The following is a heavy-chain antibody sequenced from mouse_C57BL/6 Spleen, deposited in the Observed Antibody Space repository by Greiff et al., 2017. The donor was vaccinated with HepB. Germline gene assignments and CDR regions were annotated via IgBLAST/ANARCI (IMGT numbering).Heavy chain of an antibody. CDR3: ARKGLYSIHAMDY. CDR2: IYPGGGYT. D-gene: IGHD2-5*01. CDR1: GYTFTNYW. J-gene: IGHJ4*01. Sequence: QVQLQQSGAELVRPGTSVKMSCKASGYTFTNYWIGWAKQRPGHGLEWIGDIYPGGGYTNYNEKFKGKATLTADKSSSTAYMQFSSLTSEDSAIYYCARKGLYSIHAMDYGGQGTSVTVSS. V-gene: IGHV1-63*01.